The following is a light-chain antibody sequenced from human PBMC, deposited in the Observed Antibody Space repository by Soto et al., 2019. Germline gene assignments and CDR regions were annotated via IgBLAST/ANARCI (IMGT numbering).Light chain of an antibody. V-gene: IGKV3-20*01. CDR3: QQYGSTFSWT. CDR1: QSVSSSY. J-gene: IGKJ1*01. CDR2: GAS. Sequence: EIVFTQSPGTLSLSPGERATLSCRASQSVSSSYLAWYQQKPGQAPRLLIYGASSRATGVPDRFSGSGSGTDFTLTISRLEPEDFAVYYCQQYGSTFSWTFGQGTKVDIK.